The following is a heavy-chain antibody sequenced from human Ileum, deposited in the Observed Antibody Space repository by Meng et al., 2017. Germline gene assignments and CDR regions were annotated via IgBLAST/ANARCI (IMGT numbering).Heavy chain of an antibody. V-gene: IGHV7-4-1*02. CDR2: INTNIGNS. CDR3: TRFDWLAHH. D-gene: IGHD3-9*01. J-gene: IGHJ5*02. CDR1: GYTFTNYA. Sequence: QVQLGPSGSELKKPGASVKVSCKASGYTFTNYAINWVRQAPGQGLEWMGRINTNIGNSMYAQGFTGRFVFSLDTSVSTAHLQISSLKTEDTAVYYCTRFDWLAHHWGQGTLVTVSS.